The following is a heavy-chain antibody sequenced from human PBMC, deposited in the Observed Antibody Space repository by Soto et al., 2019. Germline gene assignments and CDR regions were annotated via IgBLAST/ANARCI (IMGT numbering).Heavy chain of an antibody. CDR2: IWYHGNSM. CDR3: ARYNTGHSDY. V-gene: IGHV3-33*01. J-gene: IGHJ4*02. D-gene: IGHD1-20*01. CDR1: GFSFSNYG. Sequence: QGQLVQSGGGVVQPGRSLRLSCAASGFSFSNYGMHWVRQAPGKGLEWVAVIWYHGNSMYYADSVKGRFTISRDNSKNTIYLQMNSLRAEDTAVYYCARYNTGHSDYWGQGTLVTVSS.